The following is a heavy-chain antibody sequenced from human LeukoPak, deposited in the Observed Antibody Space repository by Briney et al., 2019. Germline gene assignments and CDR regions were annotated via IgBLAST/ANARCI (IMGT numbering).Heavy chain of an antibody. CDR2: ISSSSSYI. D-gene: IGHD3-10*01. CDR3: ARYGSGSYYNRPYYYGTDV. Sequence: PGGSLRLSCAASGFTFSSYSMNWVRQAPGKGLEWVSSISSSSSYIYYADSVKGRFTISRDNAKNSLYLQMNSLRAEDTAVYYCARYGSGSYYNRPYYYGTDVWGQGTTVTVSS. V-gene: IGHV3-21*01. CDR1: GFTFSSYS. J-gene: IGHJ6*02.